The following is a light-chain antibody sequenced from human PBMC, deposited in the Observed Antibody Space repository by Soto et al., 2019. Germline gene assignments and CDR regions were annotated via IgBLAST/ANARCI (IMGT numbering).Light chain of an antibody. V-gene: IGLV1-44*01. CDR3: AAWDDSLNGVV. CDR1: SSNIGSNT. Sequence: QSALPQPPSASGTPGQRVTISCSGSSSNIGSNTVNWYQQLPGTAPKLLIYSNNQRPSGVPDRFSGSKSGTSASLAISGLQSEDEADYYCAAWDDSLNGVVFGGGTQRTVL. J-gene: IGLJ3*02. CDR2: SNN.